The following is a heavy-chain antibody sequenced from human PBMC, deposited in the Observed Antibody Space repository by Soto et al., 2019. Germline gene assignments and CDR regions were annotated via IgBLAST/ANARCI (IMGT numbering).Heavy chain of an antibody. J-gene: IGHJ4*02. CDR1: GLIFSNSS. D-gene: IGHD3-10*01. CDR3: ARGGSGSYYRHYFDY. Sequence: TGGSLRLSCAASGLIFSNSSMNWVRQAPGKGLEWVAAITYDGTNIYYADAVKGRFTISRDNSKNTLYLQMNSLRAEDTAVYYCARGGSGSYYRHYFDYWGQGTLVTVSS. V-gene: IGHV3-30-3*01. CDR2: ITYDGTNI.